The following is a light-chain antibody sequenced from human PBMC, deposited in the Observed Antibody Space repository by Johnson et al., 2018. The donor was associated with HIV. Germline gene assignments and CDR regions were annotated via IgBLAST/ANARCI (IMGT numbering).Light chain of an antibody. CDR3: GTWDSSLGAYV. J-gene: IGLJ1*01. Sequence: QSVLTQPPSVSAAPGQKVTVSCSGSTSNIGNNYVSWYQQLPGTAPKLLIYDNNKRPSGIPDRFSGSKSGTSATLGITGLPTGDEADYYCGTWDSSLGAYVFGTGTKVTVL. CDR2: DNN. V-gene: IGLV1-51*01. CDR1: TSNIGNNY.